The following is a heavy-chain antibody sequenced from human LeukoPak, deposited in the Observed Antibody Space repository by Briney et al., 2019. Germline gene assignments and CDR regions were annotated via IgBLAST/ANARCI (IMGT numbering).Heavy chain of an antibody. CDR2: IKQDGSEK. D-gene: IGHD4-11*01. CDR1: GFTFSSYW. J-gene: IGHJ4*02. Sequence: GGSLRLSCAPSGFTFSSYWMSWVRQAPGKGLEWVANIKQDGSEKYYVDSVKGRFTISRDNAKNSLYLQMNSLRAEDTAVYYCARAHVTTVVWGQGTLVTVSS. V-gene: IGHV3-7*01. CDR3: ARAHVTTVV.